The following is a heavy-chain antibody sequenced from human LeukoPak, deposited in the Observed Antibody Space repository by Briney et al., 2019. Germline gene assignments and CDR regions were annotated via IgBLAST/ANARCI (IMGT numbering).Heavy chain of an antibody. CDR2: IYYSGST. CDR3: ARSHGDLATFDY. D-gene: IGHD4-17*01. Sequence: SETLSLTCTVSGGSISSYYWSWIRQPPGKGLEWIGYIYYSGSTNYNPSLKSRVTISVATSTHQFSLKLSSVTAADTAVYYCARSHGDLATFDYWGQGTLVTVSS. J-gene: IGHJ4*02. CDR1: GGSISSYY. V-gene: IGHV4-59*01.